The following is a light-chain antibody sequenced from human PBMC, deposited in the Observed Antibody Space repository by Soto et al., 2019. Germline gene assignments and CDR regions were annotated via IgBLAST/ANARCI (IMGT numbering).Light chain of an antibody. Sequence: QSVLTQPPPASGTPGQRVTISCSGGSSSIGANTVNWYQQLPGTAPKLLIYGHNQRPSGVPDRFSGSKSGTSASLAISGLQSEDEAIYYCAVWDDSLNGRVFGGGTKLTVL. CDR3: AVWDDSLNGRV. CDR1: SSSIGANT. J-gene: IGLJ2*01. CDR2: GHN. V-gene: IGLV1-44*01.